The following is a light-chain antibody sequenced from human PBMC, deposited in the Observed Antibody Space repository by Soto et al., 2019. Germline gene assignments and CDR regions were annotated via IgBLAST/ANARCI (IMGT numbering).Light chain of an antibody. CDR1: SSDVGSHNV. J-gene: IGLJ1*01. CDR3: CSYAGSSSAYV. Sequence: QSVLTQPASVSGSPGQSITISCTGTSSDVGSHNVVSWYQQHPGKAPKLLIYEVSKRPSGVSDRFSGSKSGNTASLTISGLQAEDEADYHCCSYAGSSSAYVFGTGTKVTVL. V-gene: IGLV2-23*02. CDR2: EVS.